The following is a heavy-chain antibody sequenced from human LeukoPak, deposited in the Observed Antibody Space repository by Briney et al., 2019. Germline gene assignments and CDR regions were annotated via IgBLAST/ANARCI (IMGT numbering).Heavy chain of an antibody. CDR1: GGTFSSYA. CDR2: IIPIFGIA. J-gene: IGHJ6*02. Sequence: GASVKVSCKASGGTFSSYATSWVRQAPGQGLEWMGRIIPIFGIANYAQKFQGRVTITADKSTSTAYMELSSLRSEDTAVYYCARDHFPHVYYYDSSGYQAGMDVWGQGTTVTVSS. D-gene: IGHD3-22*01. CDR3: ARDHFPHVYYYDSSGYQAGMDV. V-gene: IGHV1-69*04.